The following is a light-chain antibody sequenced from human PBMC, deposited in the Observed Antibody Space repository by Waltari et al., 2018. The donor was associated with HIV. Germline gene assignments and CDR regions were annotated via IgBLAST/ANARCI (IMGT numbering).Light chain of an antibody. V-gene: IGKV3-20*01. J-gene: IGKJ2*01. Sequence: IVLRQSPGTLSLSPGERATLSCRPSQDVVSNHLAWYQQKPGQPPRLLLSGTSNRAAGIPDRFSGSGSGTDFTLTISRLEPEDCAVYYCQHFDYSPGVTFGRGTKLEIK. CDR1: QDVVSNH. CDR3: QHFDYSPGVT. CDR2: GTS.